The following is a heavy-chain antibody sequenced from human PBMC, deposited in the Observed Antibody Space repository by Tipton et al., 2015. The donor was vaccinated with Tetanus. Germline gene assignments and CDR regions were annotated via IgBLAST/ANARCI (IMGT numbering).Heavy chain of an antibody. CDR3: GRDRDLFAGVVVIPAVMGQ. D-gene: IGHD3-16*02. CDR2: IITNSGTT. V-gene: IGHV1-69*01. CDR1: GGIFGDVT. Sequence: QLVQSGAEVKKPGSSVKVSCRASGGIFGDVTIIWVRQAPGQGLEWMAGIITNSGTTTFAQRFQGRVTITVDASTGAAYMELSDPRSDDTAVYYCGRDRDLFAGVVVIPAVMGQWGQGTPVAVSS. J-gene: IGHJ4*02.